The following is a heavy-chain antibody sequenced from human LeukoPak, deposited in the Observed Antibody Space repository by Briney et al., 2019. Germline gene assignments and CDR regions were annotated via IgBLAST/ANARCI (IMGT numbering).Heavy chain of an antibody. J-gene: IGHJ4*02. V-gene: IGHV3-7*02. CDR2: IKQDGSAK. D-gene: IGHD3-22*01. CDR1: GFTFSRYW. CDR3: ARGGAEYYDSSGYHFDY. Sequence: GGSLRLSCAASGFTFSRYWMSWVRQAPGKGLEWVANIKQDGSAKYYGDSVEGRFTISRDNAKNSLYLQMNSLRAEDTAVYYCARGGAEYYDSSGYHFDYWGQGTLVTVSS.